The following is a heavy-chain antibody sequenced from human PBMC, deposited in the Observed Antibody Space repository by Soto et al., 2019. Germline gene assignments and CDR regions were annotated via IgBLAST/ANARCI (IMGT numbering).Heavy chain of an antibody. CDR1: GYTFTSYA. V-gene: IGHV1-3*01. J-gene: IGHJ4*02. D-gene: IGHD3-10*01. CDR2: INAGNSDT. Sequence: ASVKVSWKASGYTFTSYAMHWVRQAPGQRLEWMGWINAGNSDTEYSQKFQGRVTITSDTSASTAYMELSSLRSEDTAVYYCARDFSMVGVAPWYWGRGTLVTGSA. CDR3: ARDFSMVGVAPWY.